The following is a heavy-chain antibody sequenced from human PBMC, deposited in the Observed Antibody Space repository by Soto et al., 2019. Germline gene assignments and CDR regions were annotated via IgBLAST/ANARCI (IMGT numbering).Heavy chain of an antibody. D-gene: IGHD5-12*01. CDR1: GFTFSSYG. J-gene: IGHJ4*01. CDR3: ARDSNPYSGYQQNFLDY. V-gene: IGHV3-33*01. CDR2: IWYDGSNK. Sequence: GGYPRLSCEASGFTFSSYGMHWVRQAPGKGLEWVAVIWYDGSNKYYAGSVKGRFTISRDNSKNTLYLQIDGLRAEDTAVYYCARDSNPYSGYQQNFLDYRGHGTRVT.